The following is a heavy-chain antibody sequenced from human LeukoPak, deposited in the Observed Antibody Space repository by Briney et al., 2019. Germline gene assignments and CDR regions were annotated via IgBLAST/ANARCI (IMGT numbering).Heavy chain of an antibody. D-gene: IGHD3-16*01. V-gene: IGHV1-18*01. Sequence: GASVKVSCKTSGYTFNTFGINWVRQAPDQGLEWMGWISTYSERRDYSEKFQGRLTFTTDTATTTAYMELTALTATDTAVYYCARDPPWGTGFADAFDIWGQGTVVVISS. CDR1: GYTFNTFG. CDR3: ARDPPWGTGFADAFDI. CDR2: ISTYSERR. J-gene: IGHJ3*02.